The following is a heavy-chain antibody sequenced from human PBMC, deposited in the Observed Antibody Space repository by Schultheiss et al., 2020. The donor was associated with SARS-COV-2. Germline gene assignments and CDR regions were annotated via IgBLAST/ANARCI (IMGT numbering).Heavy chain of an antibody. CDR1: GLTFSGYS. Sequence: GESLKISCAASGLTFSGYSLNWVRQAPGKGLEWVANIKQDGNEKYYVDSVKGRFTISRDNAKNSLYLQMNSLRAEDTAVYYCAKTVTPGRGYYYYGMDVWGQGITVTVSS. D-gene: IGHD4-17*01. J-gene: IGHJ6*02. CDR3: AKTVTPGRGYYYYGMDV. CDR2: IKQDGNEK. V-gene: IGHV3-7*01.